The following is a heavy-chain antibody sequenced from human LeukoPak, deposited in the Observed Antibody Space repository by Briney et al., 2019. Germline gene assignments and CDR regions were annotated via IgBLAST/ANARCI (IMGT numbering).Heavy chain of an antibody. CDR2: ISAYNGNT. J-gene: IGHJ6*03. CDR1: GYTFTSYG. D-gene: IGHD3-16*01. CDR3: ARDYTVWGTPYYYYYMDV. V-gene: IGHV1-18*01. Sequence: GASVKVSCKASGYTFTSYGISWVRQAPGQGLEWMGWISAYNGNTNYAQKLQGRVTMTTDTSTSTAYMELRSLRSDDTAVYYCARDYTVWGTPYYYYYMDVWGKGTTVTVPS.